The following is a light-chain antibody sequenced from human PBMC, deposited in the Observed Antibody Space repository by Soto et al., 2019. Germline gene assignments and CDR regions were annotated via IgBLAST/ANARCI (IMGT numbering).Light chain of an antibody. V-gene: IGKV1-39*01. Sequence: DIQMTQSPSSLSASVGDRVTITCRTSQSISNYLNWYQQKPGKAPNLLIEGASSLQSGVPSRFSGSGSGTDFTLTISSLQPEDVATYYCQESYSTPGFTFGGGTKVEI. CDR2: GAS. CDR3: QESYSTPGFT. CDR1: QSISNY. J-gene: IGKJ4*01.